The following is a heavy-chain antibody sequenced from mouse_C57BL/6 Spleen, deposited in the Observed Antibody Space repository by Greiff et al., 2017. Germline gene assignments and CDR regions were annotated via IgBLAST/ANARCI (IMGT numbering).Heavy chain of an antibody. V-gene: IGHV1-82*01. Sequence: QVQLQQSGPELVKPGASVKISCKASGYAFSSSWMNWVKQRPGKGLVWIGRIYPGDGDTNYNGKFKGKATLTADKSSSTAYMQLSSLTSEDSAVYFCARGYGSSYAYYFDYWGQGTTLTVSS. D-gene: IGHD1-1*01. CDR2: IYPGDGDT. CDR3: ARGYGSSYAYYFDY. J-gene: IGHJ2*01. CDR1: GYAFSSSW.